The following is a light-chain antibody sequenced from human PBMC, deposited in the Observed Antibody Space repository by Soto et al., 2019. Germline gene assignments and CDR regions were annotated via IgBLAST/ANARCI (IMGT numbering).Light chain of an antibody. CDR1: SGSVASNY. V-gene: IGLV6-57*04. J-gene: IGLJ3*02. CDR3: QSSYSSDHLV. Sequence: NFMLTQPQFVSESPGKTVTICCTRSSGSVASNYVQWYQQRPGRAPTTVVFEDSQRPSGVPDRFSGSIDRTSNSASLTISALKTEVEADYYSQSSYSSDHLVFGGGTKLTVL. CDR2: EDS.